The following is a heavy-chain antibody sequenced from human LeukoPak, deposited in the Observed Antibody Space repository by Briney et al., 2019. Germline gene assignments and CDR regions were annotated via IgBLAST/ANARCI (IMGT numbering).Heavy chain of an antibody. CDR2: INHSGST. CDR3: ATLARGSGSYLGPLGY. D-gene: IGHD3-10*01. J-gene: IGHJ4*02. CDR1: GGSFSGYY. V-gene: IGHV4-34*01. Sequence: SETLSLTCAVYGGSFSGYYWSWIRQPPGKGLEWIGEINHSGSTNYNPSLKSRVTISVDTSKNQFSLKLSSVTAADTAVYYCATLARGSGSYLGPLGYWGQGTLVTVSS.